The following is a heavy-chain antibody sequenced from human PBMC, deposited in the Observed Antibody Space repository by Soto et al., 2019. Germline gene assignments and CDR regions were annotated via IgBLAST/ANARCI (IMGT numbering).Heavy chain of an antibody. CDR1: GFTFSSYG. Sequence: QVQLVESGGGVVQPGRSLRLSCAASGFTFSSYGMHWVRQAPGKGLEWVALISYDGSNKYYADSVKGRFTISRDNSKNTLYLQMNSLRTEDTAAYYCAKDLGHGGRGAFDIWGQGTMVTVSS. J-gene: IGHJ3*02. CDR3: AKDLGHGGRGAFDI. CDR2: ISYDGSNK. D-gene: IGHD7-27*01. V-gene: IGHV3-30*18.